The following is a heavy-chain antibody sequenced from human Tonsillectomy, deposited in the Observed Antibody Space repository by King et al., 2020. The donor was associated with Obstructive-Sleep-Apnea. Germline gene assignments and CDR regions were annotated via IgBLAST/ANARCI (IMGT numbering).Heavy chain of an antibody. CDR3: ARGFYDTNPYLEGDALDI. Sequence: VKLVESGGGVVQPGRTLRLSCAASGFTFSSYGLHWVRQAPGKGLEWVALIWYDGSKKYYADSVKGRFTISRDNSKNTLYLQMNSLRGEDTAVYYCARGFYDTNPYLEGDALDIWGQGTMVTVSS. CDR1: GFTFSSYG. D-gene: IGHD2/OR15-2a*01. V-gene: IGHV3-33*01. J-gene: IGHJ3*02. CDR2: IWYDGSKK.